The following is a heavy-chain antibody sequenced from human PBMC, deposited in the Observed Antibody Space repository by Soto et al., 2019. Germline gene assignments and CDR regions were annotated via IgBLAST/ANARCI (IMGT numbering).Heavy chain of an antibody. CDR1: GFSFTTYS. CDR3: AKTYYYASGSDYVADN. Sequence: EVQLLESGGGLVQPGGSLRLSCAASGFSFTTYSMSWVRQAPGKGLEWVSTISNSRGITYYADSVKGRFTISRDISKNTLYLQMNGLRAEDTALYYCAKTYYYASGSDYVADNWGQGTLVTVSS. D-gene: IGHD3-10*01. CDR2: ISNSRGIT. J-gene: IGHJ4*02. V-gene: IGHV3-23*01.